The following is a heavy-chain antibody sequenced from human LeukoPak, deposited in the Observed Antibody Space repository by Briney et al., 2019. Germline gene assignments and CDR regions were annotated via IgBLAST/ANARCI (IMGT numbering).Heavy chain of an antibody. D-gene: IGHD4-23*01. J-gene: IGHJ4*02. V-gene: IGHV4-59*08. CDR1: GYSFTSYW. Sequence: ESLKISCKGSGYSFTSYWIGWVRQMPGKGLEWIGNIFYSGSTNYNPSLKSRVTISVDTSKNQFSLKLTSVTAADTAVYYCARVSVVTADLDYWGQGTLVTVSS. CDR2: IFYSGST. CDR3: ARVSVVTADLDY.